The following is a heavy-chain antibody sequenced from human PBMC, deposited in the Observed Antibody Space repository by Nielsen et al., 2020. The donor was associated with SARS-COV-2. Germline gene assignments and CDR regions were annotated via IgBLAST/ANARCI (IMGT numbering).Heavy chain of an antibody. D-gene: IGHD4-17*01. V-gene: IGHV3-9*01. CDR1: GFTFDDYA. J-gene: IGHJ4*02. CDR2: ISWNSGSI. CDR3: AKLPTTVTTSY. Sequence: GGSLRLSCAASGFTFDDYAMHWVRQAPGKGLEWVSGISWNSGSIGYADSVKGRFTISRDNAKNSLYLQMNSLRAEDTALYYCAKLPTTVTTSYWGQGTLVTVSS.